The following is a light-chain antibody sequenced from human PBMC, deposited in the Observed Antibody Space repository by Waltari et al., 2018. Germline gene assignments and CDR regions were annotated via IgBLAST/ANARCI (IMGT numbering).Light chain of an antibody. J-gene: IGKJ1*01. CDR1: QSLVHSDGNTY. CDR2: MVS. V-gene: IGKV2-30*02. Sequence: DVVMTQSPLSLPVTIGQPASISCRSSQSLVHSDGNTYLNWFQQRPGQSPRRLFYMVSNRDSGVPDRFSGSGSGTDFTLKISRVEAEDVGVYYCMQGTHWPWTFGQGTKVEIK. CDR3: MQGTHWPWT.